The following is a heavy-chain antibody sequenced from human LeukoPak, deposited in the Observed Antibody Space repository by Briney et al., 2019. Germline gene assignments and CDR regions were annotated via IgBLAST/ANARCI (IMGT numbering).Heavy chain of an antibody. D-gene: IGHD3-16*01. CDR2: ISSSGTV. V-gene: IGHV3-11*01. CDR1: GFAFSDYC. J-gene: IGHJ4*02. Sequence: GGSLRLSCAASGFAFSDYCMGWVRQAPGKGLEWVSYISSSGTVYNADSVKGRFTVSRDNARNSLSLQMISLRPEDAAVYYCTRDPRGSLVWGHRFDHWGPGTLVTVSS. CDR3: TRDPRGSLVWGHRFDH.